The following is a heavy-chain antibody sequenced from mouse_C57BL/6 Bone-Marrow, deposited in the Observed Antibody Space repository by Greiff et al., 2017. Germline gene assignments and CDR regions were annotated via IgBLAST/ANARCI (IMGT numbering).Heavy chain of an antibody. CDR3: SRQVTTVLATKYFDV. CDR2: ISGGGGNT. J-gene: IGHJ1*03. Sequence: EVQRVESGGGLVKPGGSLKLSCAASGFTFSSYTMSWVRQTPEKRLQWVAAISGGGGNTYSPDSVKGRFTISRDNDKNILYLQMCSLRSEDTSLYYCSRQVTTVLATKYFDVWGTGTTVTVSS. D-gene: IGHD1-1*01. V-gene: IGHV5-9*01. CDR1: GFTFSSYT.